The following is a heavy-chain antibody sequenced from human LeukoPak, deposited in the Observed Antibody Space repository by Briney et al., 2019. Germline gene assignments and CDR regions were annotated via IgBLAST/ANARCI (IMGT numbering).Heavy chain of an antibody. V-gene: IGHV3-23*01. J-gene: IGHJ5*02. CDR3: AKRDTIGWYQGGGWFDP. CDR1: GFNFGGYA. CDR2: ISGSGGST. D-gene: IGHD6-19*01. Sequence: PGGSLRLSCAGTGFNFGGYAMSWVRQAPGKGLEWASAISGSGGSTYYADSVKGRFTISRDNSKNTLYLQMNSLRAEDTAVYYCAKRDTIGWYQGGGWFDPWGQGTLVTVSS.